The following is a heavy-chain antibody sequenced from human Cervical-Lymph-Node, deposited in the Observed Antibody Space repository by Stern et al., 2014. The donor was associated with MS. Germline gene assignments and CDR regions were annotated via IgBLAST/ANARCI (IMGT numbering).Heavy chain of an antibody. CDR1: GGSISRGSYY. V-gene: IGHV4-61*02. CDR3: ARDRVDVVVVPAVTVLDY. D-gene: IGHD2-2*03. J-gene: IGHJ4*02. CDR2: IYNTGST. Sequence: VQLEESGPGLVKPSQTLSLTCTVSGGSISRGSYYWSWIRQPAGKGLEWIGRIYNTGSTYTNPSIKRNLTISLATSKTESPLKLSSGTAADTAVYYCARDRVDVVVVPAVTVLDYWGQVTLVTVSS.